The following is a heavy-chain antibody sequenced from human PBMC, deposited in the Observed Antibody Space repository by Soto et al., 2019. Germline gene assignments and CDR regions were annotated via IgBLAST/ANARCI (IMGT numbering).Heavy chain of an antibody. CDR1: GFTFGNYW. CDR2: IKPDEGKR. V-gene: IGHV3-7*05. Sequence: GGSLRLSCAASGFTFGNYWMNWVRQTPGGGLEWVANIKPDEGKRYYVDSVKGRFTISRDNAKRSLYLEMNNLRAEDTAVYYCAPTATGVAGTFYYWGQGTLVTVSS. CDR3: APTATGVAGTFYY. D-gene: IGHD6-19*01. J-gene: IGHJ4*02.